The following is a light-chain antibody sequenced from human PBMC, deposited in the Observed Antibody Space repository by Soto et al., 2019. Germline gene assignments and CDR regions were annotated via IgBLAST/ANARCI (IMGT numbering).Light chain of an antibody. CDR1: QSVTTQ. J-gene: IGKJ5*01. CDR2: GAS. Sequence: IVLTQSPGTLSLSPGERATLSCRASQSVTTQLAWYQQKPGQAPRLIIHGASSRATGIPDRFSGSGSGTDFTLTISSLEPEDFAVYYCQQRSNWPITFGQGTRLEL. CDR3: QQRSNWPIT. V-gene: IGKV3-11*01.